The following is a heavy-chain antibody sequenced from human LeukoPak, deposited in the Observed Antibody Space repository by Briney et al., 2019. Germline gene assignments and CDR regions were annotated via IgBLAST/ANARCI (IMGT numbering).Heavy chain of an antibody. CDR2: MSHSGST. J-gene: IGHJ4*02. CDR1: GYSISSGYH. CDR3: ARHNVYDSSGDGRYYFDQ. Sequence: PSETLSLTCAVSGYSISSGYHWAWIRQPPGKGPEWIGSMSHSGSTYSNPSLKSRVTFSVDTSKNQFSVKLRSVSAADTAVYYCARHNVYDSSGDGRYYFDQWGQGTLVTVSS. V-gene: IGHV4-38-2*01. D-gene: IGHD3-22*01.